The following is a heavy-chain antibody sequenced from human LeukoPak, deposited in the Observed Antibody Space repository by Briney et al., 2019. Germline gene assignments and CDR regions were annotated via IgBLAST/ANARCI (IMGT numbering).Heavy chain of an antibody. CDR1: GFTFSSYA. V-gene: IGHV3-23*01. CDR3: ATPLTMVRGARYYYGMDV. Sequence: GGSLRLSCAASGFTFSSYAMSWVRQAPGKGLEWVSAISGSGGSTYYADSVKGRFTISRDNSKNMLYLQMNSLRAEDTAVYYCATPLTMVRGARYYYGMDVWGQGTTVTVSS. J-gene: IGHJ6*02. CDR2: ISGSGGST. D-gene: IGHD3-10*01.